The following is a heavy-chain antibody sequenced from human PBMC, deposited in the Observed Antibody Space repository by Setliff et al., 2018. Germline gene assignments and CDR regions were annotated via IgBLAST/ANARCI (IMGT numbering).Heavy chain of an antibody. CDR1: GYSISSGYY. Sequence: SETLSLPCAVSGYSISSGYYWGWIRQPPGKGLEWIGSIYHSGSTYYNPSLKSRVTISVDTSKNQFSLKLSSVTAADTAVYYCARRLSGLRGFGYWGQGTLVTVSS. CDR2: IYHSGST. J-gene: IGHJ4*02. CDR3: ARRLSGLRGFGY. V-gene: IGHV4-38-2*01. D-gene: IGHD5-12*01.